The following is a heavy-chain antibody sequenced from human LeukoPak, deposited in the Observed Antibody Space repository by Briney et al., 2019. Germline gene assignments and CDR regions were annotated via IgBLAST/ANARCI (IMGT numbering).Heavy chain of an antibody. J-gene: IGHJ2*01. CDR3: ARAVAAAIRYFDL. D-gene: IGHD2-2*01. Sequence: SETLSLTCTVSGGSISSSSYYWSWIRQPPGKGLEWIGYIYYSGSTNYNPSLKSRVTISVDTSKNQFSLKLSSVTAADTAVYYCARAVAAAIRYFDLWGRGTLVTVSS. CDR2: IYYSGST. V-gene: IGHV4-61*01. CDR1: GGSISSSSYY.